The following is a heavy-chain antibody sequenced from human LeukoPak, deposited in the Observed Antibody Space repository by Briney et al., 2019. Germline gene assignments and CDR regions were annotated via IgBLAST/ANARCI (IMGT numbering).Heavy chain of an antibody. CDR2: IYYSGST. CDR3: ARDRIAVAGTYYYYGMDV. J-gene: IGHJ6*02. Sequence: SETLSLTCTVSGGSISSYYGSWIRQPPGKGLEWIGYIYYSGSTNYNPSLKSRVTISVDTSKNQFSLKLSSVTAADTAVYYCARDRIAVAGTYYYYGMDVWGQGTTVTVSS. V-gene: IGHV4-59*01. CDR1: GGSISSYY. D-gene: IGHD6-19*01.